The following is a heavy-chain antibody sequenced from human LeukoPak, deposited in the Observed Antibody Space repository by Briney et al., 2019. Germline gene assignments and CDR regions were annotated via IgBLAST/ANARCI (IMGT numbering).Heavy chain of an antibody. CDR1: GFTVSSNY. CDR2: IYSGGST. V-gene: IGHV3-53*01. D-gene: IGHD3-10*01. Sequence: GGSLRLSCAASGFTVSSNYMSWVRQAPGKGLEWVSVIYSGGSTYYADSAKGRFTISRENSKNTLYLQMNSLRAEDTAVYYCARDSLSLDYFDYWGQGTLVTVSS. J-gene: IGHJ4*02. CDR3: ARDSLSLDYFDY.